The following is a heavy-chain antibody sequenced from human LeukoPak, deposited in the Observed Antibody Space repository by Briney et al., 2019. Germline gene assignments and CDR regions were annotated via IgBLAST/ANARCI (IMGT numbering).Heavy chain of an antibody. CDR2: IYYSGAT. CDR3: ARGSITVVPAFDI. Sequence: PSETLSLTCTVSGGSIGAYYWSWIRQPPGKGLEWIACIYYSGATNYNPSLKSRGTISVDTSKNQSSLKLTSVTAADTAVYYCARGSITVVPAFDIWGQGTMVTVSS. CDR1: GGSIGAYY. J-gene: IGHJ3*02. D-gene: IGHD4-23*01. V-gene: IGHV4-59*12.